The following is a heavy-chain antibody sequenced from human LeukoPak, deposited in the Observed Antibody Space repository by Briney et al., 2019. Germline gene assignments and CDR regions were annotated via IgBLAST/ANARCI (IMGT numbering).Heavy chain of an antibody. D-gene: IGHD6-13*01. J-gene: IGHJ2*01. Sequence: SETLSLTCTVSGGSVSNYLWSWIRQPPGKGLEWIGYMYYSGSTISNPSLQSRVTISVDTSKNQFSLKLSSVTAADTAVYYCARTYGSSGLGYFDLWGRGTLVTVSS. CDR2: MYYSGST. V-gene: IGHV4-59*02. CDR1: GGSVSNYL. CDR3: ARTYGSSGLGYFDL.